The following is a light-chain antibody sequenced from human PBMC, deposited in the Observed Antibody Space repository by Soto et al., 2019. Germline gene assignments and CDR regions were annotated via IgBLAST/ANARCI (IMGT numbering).Light chain of an antibody. CDR2: EVS. J-gene: IGLJ3*02. V-gene: IGLV2-14*01. CDR3: ISYTSSSTWV. Sequence: QSALTQPASVSGSPGQSITISCTGTSSDVGGYNYVSWYQQHPGTAPKLMIYEVSNRPSGVSVRFSGSRSGNTASLTISGLQAEDESDYYCISYTSSSTWVFGGGTKLTVL. CDR1: SSDVGGYNY.